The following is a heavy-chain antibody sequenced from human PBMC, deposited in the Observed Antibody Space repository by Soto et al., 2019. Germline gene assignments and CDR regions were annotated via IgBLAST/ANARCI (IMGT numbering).Heavy chain of an antibody. D-gene: IGHD5-18*01. Sequence: EVQLVESGGGLVQPGGSLRLSCAASGFTFSSYEMNWVRQAPGKGLEWGSYISSSGSTIYYADSVKGRFTISRDNAKNSLYLQMNSLRAEDTAVYYCARDQRGPRGYSYGQGGMDVWGQGTTVTVSS. CDR2: ISSSGSTI. CDR1: GFTFSSYE. V-gene: IGHV3-48*03. CDR3: ARDQRGPRGYSYGQGGMDV. J-gene: IGHJ6*02.